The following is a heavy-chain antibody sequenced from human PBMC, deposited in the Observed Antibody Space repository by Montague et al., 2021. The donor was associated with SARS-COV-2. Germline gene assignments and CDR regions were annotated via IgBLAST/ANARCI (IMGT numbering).Heavy chain of an antibody. D-gene: IGHD6-19*01. CDR3: AKALYSGGFFFESGSDF. J-gene: IGHJ4*02. CDR2: ISGDGATA. CDR1: GFTFGDYA. Sequence: SLRLSCAASGFTFGDYAINWVRQAPGKGLEWVARISGDGATAYYAESVLGRFAISRDNSKNTVLLQMDSLRVKDAAVYYCAKALYSGGFFFESGSDFWGQGTLVTVSS. V-gene: IGHV3-23*01.